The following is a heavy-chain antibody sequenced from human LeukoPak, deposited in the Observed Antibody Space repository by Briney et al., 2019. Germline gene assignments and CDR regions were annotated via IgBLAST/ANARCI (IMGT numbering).Heavy chain of an antibody. J-gene: IGHJ3*02. CDR1: GYTFTGYY. Sequence: GASVKVSCKASGYTFTGYYMHWVRQAPGQGLEWMGWINPNSGGTNYAQKFQGRVTMTRDTSISTAYMELSRLRSDDTAVYYCARSRDGYNWRAFDIWGQGTMVTVSS. CDR2: INPNSGGT. D-gene: IGHD5-24*01. V-gene: IGHV1-2*02. CDR3: ARSRDGYNWRAFDI.